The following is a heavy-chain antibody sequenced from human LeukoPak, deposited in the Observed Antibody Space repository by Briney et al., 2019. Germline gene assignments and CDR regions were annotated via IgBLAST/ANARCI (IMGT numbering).Heavy chain of an antibody. D-gene: IGHD3-22*01. V-gene: IGHV1-18*01. J-gene: IGHJ4*02. Sequence: GASVKVSCKASGYTFTSYGISWVRQAPGQGLEWMGWISAYNGNTNYAQKLQGRVTMTTDTSTSTAYMELRSLRSDDTAVYYCARQYYDSSGYGYGFDYWGQGTLVTVSS. CDR3: ARQYYDSSGYGYGFDY. CDR2: ISAYNGNT. CDR1: GYTFTSYG.